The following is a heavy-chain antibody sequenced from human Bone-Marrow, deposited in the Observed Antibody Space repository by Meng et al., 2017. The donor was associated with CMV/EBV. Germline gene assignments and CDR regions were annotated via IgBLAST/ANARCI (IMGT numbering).Heavy chain of an antibody. CDR3: AREY. CDR1: GFTFSSYA. Sequence: GGSLRLSCAASGFTFSSYAMHWVRQAPGKGLEWVAVISYDGSNKYYTDSVKGRFTISRDNSKNTLYLQMNSLRAEDTAVYYCAREYWGQGTLVTVSS. CDR2: ISYDGSNK. J-gene: IGHJ4*02. V-gene: IGHV3-30-3*01.